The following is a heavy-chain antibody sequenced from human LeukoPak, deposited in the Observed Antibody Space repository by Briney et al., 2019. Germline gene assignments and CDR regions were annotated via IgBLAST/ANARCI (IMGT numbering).Heavy chain of an antibody. D-gene: IGHD3-22*01. CDR1: GYSFATYW. Sequence: GESLKISCKGSGYSFATYWIGWVRQMPGKGLEWMGILNPAESDTRYSPCFQGQVTISADKSISTAYLQWSSLKASDTAMYYCAAQVSSDSYWGQGILVTVSS. CDR3: AAQVSSDSY. CDR2: LNPAESDT. J-gene: IGHJ4*02. V-gene: IGHV5-51*01.